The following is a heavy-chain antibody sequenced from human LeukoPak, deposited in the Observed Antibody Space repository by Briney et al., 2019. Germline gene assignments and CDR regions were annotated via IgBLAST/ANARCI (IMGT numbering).Heavy chain of an antibody. CDR3: AKDPGLRYFDWLLRG. CDR2: IWYDGSNK. Sequence: SGGSLRLSCAASGFTFSSYGMHWVRQAPGKGLEWVAVIWYDGSNKYYADSVKGRFTISRDNSKNTLYLQMNGLRAEDTAVYYCAKDPGLRYFDWLLRGWGQGTLVTVSS. V-gene: IGHV3-33*06. D-gene: IGHD3-9*01. CDR1: GFTFSSYG. J-gene: IGHJ4*02.